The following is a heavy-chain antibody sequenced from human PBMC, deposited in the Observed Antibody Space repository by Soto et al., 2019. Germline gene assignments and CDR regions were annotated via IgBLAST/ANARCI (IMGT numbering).Heavy chain of an antibody. J-gene: IGHJ4*02. D-gene: IGHD3-22*01. CDR3: TTDLSDSSGYYFDY. CDR2: IKSKTDGGTT. Sequence: GGSLRLSCAASGSTFSNAWMSWVRQAPGKGLEWVGRIKSKTDGGTTDYAAPVKGRFTISRDDSKNTLYLQMNSLKTEDTAVYYCTTDLSDSSGYYFDYWGQGTLVTVSS. CDR1: GSTFSNAW. V-gene: IGHV3-15*01.